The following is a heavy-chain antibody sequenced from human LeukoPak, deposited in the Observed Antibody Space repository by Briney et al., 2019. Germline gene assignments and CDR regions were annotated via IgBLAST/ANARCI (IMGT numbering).Heavy chain of an antibody. CDR2: ISGSGGST. D-gene: IGHD2-2*01. CDR3: AKGWFDIVVVPAAIGY. V-gene: IGHV3-23*01. Sequence: GGSLRLSCAASGFTFSSYAMSWVRQTPGKGLEWVSAISGSGGSTYYADSVKGRFTISRDNSKNTLYLQMNSLRAEDTAVYYCAKGWFDIVVVPAAIGYWGQGTLVTVSS. CDR1: GFTFSSYA. J-gene: IGHJ4*02.